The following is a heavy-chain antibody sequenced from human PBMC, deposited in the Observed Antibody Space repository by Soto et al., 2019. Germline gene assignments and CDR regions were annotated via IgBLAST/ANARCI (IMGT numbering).Heavy chain of an antibody. J-gene: IGHJ6*01. Sequence: SVKVSFKACGGAFSSYAISLVRQAPGQGLEWMGGIIPIFGTANYAQKFQGRVTITADESTSTAYMELSSLRSEDTAVYYCARDGQTTKAPYYYYYYGMDVWGQGTTVTVSS. D-gene: IGHD2-8*01. CDR3: ARDGQTTKAPYYYYYYGMDV. V-gene: IGHV1-69*13. CDR2: IIPIFGTA. CDR1: GGAFSSYA.